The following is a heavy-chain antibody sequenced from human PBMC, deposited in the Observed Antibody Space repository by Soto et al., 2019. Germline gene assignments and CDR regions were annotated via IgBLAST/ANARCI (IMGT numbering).Heavy chain of an antibody. J-gene: IGHJ4*02. CDR1: GYTFTSYD. CDR3: ARGRQQLTQGDY. Sequence: ASVKVSCKASGYTFTSYDINWVRQATGQGLEWMGWMNPNSGNTGYAQKFQGRVTMTRNTSISTAYMELSSLGSEDTAVYYCARGRQQLTQGDYWGQGTLVTVSS. CDR2: MNPNSGNT. D-gene: IGHD6-13*01. V-gene: IGHV1-8*01.